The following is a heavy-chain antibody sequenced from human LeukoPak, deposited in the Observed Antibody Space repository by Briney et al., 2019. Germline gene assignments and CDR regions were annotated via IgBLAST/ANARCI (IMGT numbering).Heavy chain of an antibody. D-gene: IGHD3-16*01. CDR1: GFSFTNAW. CDR2: LNSDGSST. V-gene: IGHV3-74*01. CDR3: TRAKGGYFFDY. J-gene: IGHJ4*02. Sequence: GGSLRLSCVASGFSFTNAWMNWVRQVPGKGLVWVSRLNSDGSSTGYADSVKGRFTISRDNAKNTLYLQMNSLRAEDTAVYYCTRAKGGYFFDYWGQGTLVTVSS.